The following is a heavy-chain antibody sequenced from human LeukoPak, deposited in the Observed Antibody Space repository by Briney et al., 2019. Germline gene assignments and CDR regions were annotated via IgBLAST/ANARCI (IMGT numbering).Heavy chain of an antibody. Sequence: SETLSLTCTVSGGSFSSSDYYWGWIRQPPGKGLEWIGSIYYSGTTYYNPSLKRRVTISVETSKNQFSLKLSSVTAADTAVYYCARVDGSGSYLVFDYWGQGTLVTVSS. CDR1: GGSFSSSDYY. D-gene: IGHD3-10*01. CDR2: IYYSGTT. V-gene: IGHV4-39*07. CDR3: ARVDGSGSYLVFDY. J-gene: IGHJ4*02.